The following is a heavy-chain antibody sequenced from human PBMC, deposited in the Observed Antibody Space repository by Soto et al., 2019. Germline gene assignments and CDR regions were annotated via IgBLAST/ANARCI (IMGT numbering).Heavy chain of an antibody. D-gene: IGHD3-22*01. J-gene: IGHJ6*02. CDR1: GFTLSGYA. CDR2: ISGSGGST. Sequence: GGSLRLPCAASGFTLSGYAMNWVRKAPGKGLGCHSAISGSGGSTYYADSVKGRFTISRDNSKNTLYLQMNSLRAEDTAVYYCAKGDYYDSSGYYSRSPYYGMDVWGQGTTVTVSS. V-gene: IGHV3-23*01. CDR3: AKGDYYDSSGYYSRSPYYGMDV.